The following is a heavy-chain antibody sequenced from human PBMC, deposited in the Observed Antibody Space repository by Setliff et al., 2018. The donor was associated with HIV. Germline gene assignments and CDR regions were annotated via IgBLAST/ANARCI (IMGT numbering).Heavy chain of an antibody. V-gene: IGHV4-31*02. CDR2: VYYSGST. Sequence: SGTLSLTCSVSGGSISSSGYYWSWIRQHPGKGLDWIGRVYYSGSTDYNPSLQSRATLSIDTSKNQFSLKLTSVIAADTAIYYCARGPFVLRFLERLVYFDYWGQGKLVTVSS. CDR1: GGSISSSGYY. CDR3: ARGPFVLRFLERLVYFDY. J-gene: IGHJ4*02. D-gene: IGHD3-3*01.